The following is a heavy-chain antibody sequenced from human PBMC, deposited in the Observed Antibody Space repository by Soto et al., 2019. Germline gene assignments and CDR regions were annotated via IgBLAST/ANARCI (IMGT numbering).Heavy chain of an antibody. J-gene: IGHJ5*02. CDR3: ARSRSGGSSAFRPLFDP. Sequence: ASVKVSCKASGYTFTSYAMHWVRQAPGQRLEWMGWINAGNGNTKYSQKFQGRVTITRDTSASTAYMELSSLRSEDTAVYYCARSRSGGSSAFRPLFDPWGQGTLVTVSS. CDR1: GYTFTSYA. CDR2: INAGNGNT. V-gene: IGHV1-3*01. D-gene: IGHD2-15*01.